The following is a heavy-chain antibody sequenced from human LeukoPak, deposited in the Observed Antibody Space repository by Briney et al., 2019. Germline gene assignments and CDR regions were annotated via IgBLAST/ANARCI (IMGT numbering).Heavy chain of an antibody. V-gene: IGHV4-4*02. CDR1: GGSISSSNW. Sequence: SETLSLTCAVSGGSISSSNWWSWVRQPPGQGLEWIGEIYHSGSTNYNPSLKSRVTISVDKSKNQFSLKLSSVTAADTAVYYCAREGCSGGSCYIDYWGQGTLVTVSS. CDR3: AREGCSGGSCYIDY. CDR2: IYHSGST. D-gene: IGHD2-15*01. J-gene: IGHJ4*02.